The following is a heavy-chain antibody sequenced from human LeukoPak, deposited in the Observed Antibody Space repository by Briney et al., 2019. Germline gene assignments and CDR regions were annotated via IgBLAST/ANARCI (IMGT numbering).Heavy chain of an antibody. CDR2: IDTGKGNT. Sequence: ASVRVSCKASGYTFTSYTIHWVRQAPGQSLEWMGWIDTGKGNTKYSQKFQGRVTITRDTSATTAYMELSSLKSEDTAVYYCARDTFGSSRPSDYWGQGTLVTVSS. CDR1: GYTFTSYT. V-gene: IGHV1-3*04. CDR3: ARDTFGSSRPSDY. D-gene: IGHD2/OR15-2a*01. J-gene: IGHJ4*02.